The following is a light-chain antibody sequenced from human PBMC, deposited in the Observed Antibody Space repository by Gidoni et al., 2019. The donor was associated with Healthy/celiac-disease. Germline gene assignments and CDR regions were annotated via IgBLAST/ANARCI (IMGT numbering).Light chain of an antibody. CDR3: QQYNNWPPWT. J-gene: IGKJ1*01. V-gene: IGKV3-15*01. Sequence: ELVMTQSPATLPVSPGERATLSCRASQSVSSNLAWYQQKPGQAPRLLIYGASTRATGIQARFSGSGSGTEFTLTISSLQSEDFAVYYCQQYNNWPPWTFGQGTKVEIK. CDR2: GAS. CDR1: QSVSSN.